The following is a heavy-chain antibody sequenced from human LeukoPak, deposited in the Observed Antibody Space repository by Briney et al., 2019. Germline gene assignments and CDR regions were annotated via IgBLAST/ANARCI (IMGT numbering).Heavy chain of an antibody. CDR2: ISWDGGST. V-gene: IGHV3-43*01. D-gene: IGHD3-10*01. Sequence: GGSLRLSCAASGFTFDDYTMHWVRQAPGKGLEWVSLISWDGGSTYYADSVKGRFTISRDNSKNSLYLQMNSLRTEDTALYYCAKGISRVGELPYFGYWGQGTLVTVSS. J-gene: IGHJ4*02. CDR1: GFTFDDYT. CDR3: AKGISRVGELPYFGY.